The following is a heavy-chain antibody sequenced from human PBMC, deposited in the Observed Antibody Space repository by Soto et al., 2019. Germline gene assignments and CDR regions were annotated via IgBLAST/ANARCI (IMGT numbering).Heavy chain of an antibody. CDR1: GGSTNSRSDY. D-gene: IGHD3-16*01. CDR2: VYYSGST. V-gene: IGHV4-39*01. Sequence: SETLSLTCTVSGGSTNSRSDYWGWIRQPPGKGLEWIGSVYYSGSTHDNPSLQSRVAISVDTSRNQFSLNLISVTAADTAVYFCARQPRGPGYGERGLYFDYWGQGTLVTVSS. J-gene: IGHJ4*02. CDR3: ARQPRGPGYGERGLYFDY.